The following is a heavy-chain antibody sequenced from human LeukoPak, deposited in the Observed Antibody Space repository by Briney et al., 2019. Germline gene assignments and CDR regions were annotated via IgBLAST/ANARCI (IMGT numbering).Heavy chain of an antibody. CDR2: ISDSGYTT. V-gene: IGHV3-23*01. J-gene: IGHJ4*02. CDR3: TTVQAYCSSTNCYGTTFDY. CDR1: GFTFSNYA. D-gene: IGHD2-2*01. Sequence: GGSLRLSCAASGFTFSNYAMSWVRQAPGKGLEWVSIISDSGYTTYYADSVKGRFTISRDNSKNTLYLQMNSLRAEDTAIYYCTTVQAYCSSTNCYGTTFDYWGQGTLVTVSS.